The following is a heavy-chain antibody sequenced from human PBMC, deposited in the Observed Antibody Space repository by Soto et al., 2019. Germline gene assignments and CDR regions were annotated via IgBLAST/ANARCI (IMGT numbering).Heavy chain of an antibody. D-gene: IGHD6-19*01. J-gene: IGHJ4*02. CDR1: GFTVSSNY. CDR2: IYSGGST. CDR3: ARDSSGWYSPYY. Sequence: EVQLVESGGGLVQPGGSLRLSCAASGFTVSSNYMSWVSQAPGKGLEWVSIIYSGGSTYYADSVKGRFTISRDNSKNTLYLQMNSLRAEDMAVYYCARDSSGWYSPYYWGQGTLVTVSS. V-gene: IGHV3-66*01.